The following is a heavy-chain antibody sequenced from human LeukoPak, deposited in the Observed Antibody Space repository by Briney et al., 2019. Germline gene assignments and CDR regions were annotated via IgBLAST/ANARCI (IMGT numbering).Heavy chain of an antibody. J-gene: IGHJ4*02. D-gene: IGHD2-2*01. CDR3: ARARKYQLLADY. Sequence: ASVKVSCKASGYTFTSYGISWVRQAPGQGLEWMGWISAYNGNTNYAQKLQGRVTTTTDTSTSTAYMELRSLRSDDTAVYYCARARKYQLLADYWGQGTLVTVSS. CDR2: ISAYNGNT. V-gene: IGHV1-18*01. CDR1: GYTFTSYG.